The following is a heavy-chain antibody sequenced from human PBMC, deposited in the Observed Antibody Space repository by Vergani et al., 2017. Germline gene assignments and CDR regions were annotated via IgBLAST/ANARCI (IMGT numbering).Heavy chain of an antibody. CDR1: GYTFTGYY. J-gene: IGHJ5*02. Sequence: QVQLVQSGAEVKKPGASVKVSCKASGYTFTGYYMHWVRQAPGQGLERMGWINPNSGGKNYAQKFQGWVTMTRDTSISTAYMELSRLRADDTAVYYCARGPNSSGWYGVGWFDPWGQGTLVTVSS. D-gene: IGHD6-19*01. V-gene: IGHV1-2*04. CDR2: INPNSGGK. CDR3: ARGPNSSGWYGVGWFDP.